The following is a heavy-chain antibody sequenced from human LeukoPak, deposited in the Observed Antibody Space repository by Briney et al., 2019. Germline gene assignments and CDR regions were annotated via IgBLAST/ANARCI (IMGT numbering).Heavy chain of an antibody. J-gene: IGHJ2*01. CDR2: IKQDGSEK. D-gene: IGHD2-2*01. CDR3: ASPFRVVVDV. Sequence: PGGSLRLSCAASGFAFKNYWMTWVRQARGKGLEWVANIKQDGSEKYYVDSVKGRFTISRDNANNSLFLQMNSLRAEDTAVYYCASPFRVVVDVWGRGTLVTVSS. V-gene: IGHV3-7*01. CDR1: GFAFKNYW.